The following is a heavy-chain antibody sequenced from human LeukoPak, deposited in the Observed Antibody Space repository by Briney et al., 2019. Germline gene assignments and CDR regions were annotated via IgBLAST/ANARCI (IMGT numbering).Heavy chain of an antibody. Sequence: ASVKVSCKASGYTFTGYDMHWVRQAPGQGLEWMGRINPNSGGTNYAQKFQGRVTMTRDTSISTAYMELSRLRSDDTAVYYCARAALNSGSSSFDYWGQGTLVTVSS. V-gene: IGHV1-2*06. CDR3: ARAALNSGSSSFDY. CDR2: INPNSGGT. D-gene: IGHD1-26*01. CDR1: GYTFTGYD. J-gene: IGHJ4*02.